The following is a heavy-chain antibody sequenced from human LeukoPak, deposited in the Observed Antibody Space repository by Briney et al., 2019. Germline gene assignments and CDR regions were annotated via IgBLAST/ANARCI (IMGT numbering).Heavy chain of an antibody. CDR3: VRDPTGLLRPTNWFDP. CDR2: IYISGST. D-gene: IGHD3-22*01. J-gene: IGHJ5*02. V-gene: IGHV4-4*07. Sequence: SETLSLTFTVSGASIGDYYWNWIRRPAGKGLEWIGRIYISGSTNYNPSLRSRVTMSIDTSKNQFSLKLTSMTAADSAVYYCVRDPTGLLRPTNWFDPWGQGTLVTVSS. CDR1: GASIGDYY.